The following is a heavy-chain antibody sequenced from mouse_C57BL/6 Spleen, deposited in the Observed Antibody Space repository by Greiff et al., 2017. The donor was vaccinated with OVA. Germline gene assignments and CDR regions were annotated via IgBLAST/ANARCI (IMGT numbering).Heavy chain of an antibody. V-gene: IGHV1-19*01. Sequence: VQLQQSGPVLVKPGASVKMSCKASGYTFTDYYMNWVKQSHGKSLEWIGVINPYNGGTSYNQKFKGKATLTVDKSSSTAYMELNSLTSEDSAVYYCARNWDGGDFDYWGQGTTLTVSS. J-gene: IGHJ2*01. D-gene: IGHD4-1*01. CDR1: GYTFTDYY. CDR3: ARNWDGGDFDY. CDR2: INPYNGGT.